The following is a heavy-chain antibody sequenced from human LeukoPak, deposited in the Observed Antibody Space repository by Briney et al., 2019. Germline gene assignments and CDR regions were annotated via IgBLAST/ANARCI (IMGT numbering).Heavy chain of an antibody. CDR3: ARGVHSDYFDY. J-gene: IGHJ4*02. Sequence: SQTLSLTFAISGDSVSGDSAAWSWIRQSPSRGLEWLGRTYYRSKWYSDYAISVKSRITTNPDTSKNLFSLQLNSVTPEDTAVYYCARGVHSDYFDYWGQGTLVTVSS. CDR1: GDSVSGDSAA. V-gene: IGHV6-1*01. CDR2: TYYRSKWYS. D-gene: IGHD2-15*01.